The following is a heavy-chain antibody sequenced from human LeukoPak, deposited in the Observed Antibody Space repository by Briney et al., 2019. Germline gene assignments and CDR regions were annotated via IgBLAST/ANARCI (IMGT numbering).Heavy chain of an antibody. Sequence: PGGSLRLSCAASGFTFSSYAMSWVRQAPGKGLEWVSAISGSGGSTYYADSVKSRFTISRDNSKNTLYLQMNSLRAEGTAVYYCAKDTFGYSSGWYDYWGQGTLVTVSS. CDR2: ISGSGGST. V-gene: IGHV3-23*01. CDR1: GFTFSSYA. J-gene: IGHJ4*02. D-gene: IGHD6-19*01. CDR3: AKDTFGYSSGWYDY.